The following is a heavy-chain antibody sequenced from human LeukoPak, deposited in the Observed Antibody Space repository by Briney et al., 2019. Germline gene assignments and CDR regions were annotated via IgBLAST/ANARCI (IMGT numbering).Heavy chain of an antibody. CDR2: MSYRAGWMY. D-gene: IGHD6-13*01. CDR1: GDSVSNNSTS. V-gene: IGHV6-1*01. Sequence: SQTLSLACAISGDSVSNNSTSWNWMRQSPSRGLEWLGRMSYRAGWMYVYAVSVESRITFSPDTSKNQFSLQLTSVTSEDTAIYYCARQTNSWNPWGQGTPVTVSS. CDR3: ARQTNSWNP. J-gene: IGHJ5*02.